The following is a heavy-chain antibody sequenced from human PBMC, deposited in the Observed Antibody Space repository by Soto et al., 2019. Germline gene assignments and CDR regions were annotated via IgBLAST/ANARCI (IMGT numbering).Heavy chain of an antibody. J-gene: IGHJ6*02. CDR3: ARDRQPSSYIGLDV. CDR1: GFTFSAHY. V-gene: IGHV3-11*01. CDR2: ISGSGDTI. D-gene: IGHD4-4*01. Sequence: GGSLRLSCEASGFTFSAHYMSWVRQAPGKGLEWVSHISGSGDTIYYADSVKGRFTISRDNAKNPLYLQMNSLRAEDTAVYYCARDRQPSSYIGLDVWGQGTTVTVSS.